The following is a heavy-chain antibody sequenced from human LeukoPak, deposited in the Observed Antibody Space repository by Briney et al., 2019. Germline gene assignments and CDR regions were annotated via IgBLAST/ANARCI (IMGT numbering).Heavy chain of an antibody. CDR1: GVSITSDH. CDR2: IYFSGNT. J-gene: IGHJ3*02. Sequence: SETLSLTCTGSGVSITSDHWSWIRQPPGKGLEGIGYIYFSGNTNYNPSLKSRVTISVDTSKKGFSLTLRSVPPEDTAVYYCASWSGGQWFGAAGMRAFDIWGKGTMVSVSS. D-gene: IGHD3-10*01. CDR3: ASWSGGQWFGAAGMRAFDI. V-gene: IGHV4-59*12.